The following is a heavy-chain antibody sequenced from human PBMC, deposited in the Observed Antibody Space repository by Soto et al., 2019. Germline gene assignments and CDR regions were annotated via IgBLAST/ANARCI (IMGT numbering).Heavy chain of an antibody. V-gene: IGHV3-23*01. Sequence: TGGSLRLSCAASGFTFSSFVMNWVRQAPGKGLEWVSAISGSGGSTYYADSVKGRFTISRDNSKNTLYLQMNSLRAEDTAVYYCAKILHREVVFDPWGQGTLVTVS. CDR1: GFTFSSFV. D-gene: IGHD2-15*01. J-gene: IGHJ5*02. CDR2: ISGSGGST. CDR3: AKILHREVVFDP.